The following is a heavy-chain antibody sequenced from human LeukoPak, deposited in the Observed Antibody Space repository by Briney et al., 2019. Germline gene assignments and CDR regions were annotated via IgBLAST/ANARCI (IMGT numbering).Heavy chain of an antibody. CDR3: ARVDSFDSSGFYFDY. CDR1: DFSILTRGNW. D-gene: IGHD6-25*01. Sequence: SETLSLTCSVSDFSILTRGNWWSWIRQPPGKGLEWIGNIYFSGTAYYNPSLESRVTISINTSKNQFSLKLTSVTAADTAVYFCARVDSFDSSGFYFDYWGQGTLVTVSS. J-gene: IGHJ4*02. V-gene: IGHV4-31*03. CDR2: IYFSGTA.